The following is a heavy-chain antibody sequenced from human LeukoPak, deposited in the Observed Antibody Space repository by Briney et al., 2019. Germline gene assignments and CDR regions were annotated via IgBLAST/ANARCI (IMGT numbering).Heavy chain of an antibody. CDR3: ARCGGRLYSSSWYWGVWFDP. Sequence: SETLSLTCAVYGGSFSGYYWSWIRQPPGKGLEWIGEINHSGSTNYNPSLKSRVTISVDTSKNQFSLKLSSVTAADTAVYYCARCGGRLYSSSWYWGVWFDPWGQGTLVTVX. CDR1: GGSFSGYY. V-gene: IGHV4-34*01. CDR2: INHSGST. D-gene: IGHD6-13*01. J-gene: IGHJ5*02.